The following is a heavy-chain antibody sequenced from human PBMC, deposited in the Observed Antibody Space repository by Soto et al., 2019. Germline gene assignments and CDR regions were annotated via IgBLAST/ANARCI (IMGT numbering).Heavy chain of an antibody. CDR3: ARNLDYYYYYMDV. CDR1: GFTFSSYG. J-gene: IGHJ6*03. Sequence: PGGSLRLSCAASGFTFSSYGMHWVRQAPGKGLEWVAVIWYDGSNKYYADSVKGRFTISRDNSKNTLHLQMNSLRAEDTAVYYCARNLDYYYYYMDVWGKGTTVNVAS. CDR2: IWYDGSNK. V-gene: IGHV3-33*01.